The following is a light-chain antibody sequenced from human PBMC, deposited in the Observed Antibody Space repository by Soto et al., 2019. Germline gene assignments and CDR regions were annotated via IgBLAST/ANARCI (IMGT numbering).Light chain of an antibody. CDR2: GAS. V-gene: IGKV3-20*01. J-gene: IGKJ2*01. CDR1: QSVSSNY. CDR3: QQYGRSPPLA. Sequence: EIVLTQSPGTLSLSPGERATLSCRASQSVSSNYIAWYQQNPGQAPRLLIYGASTRATGIPDRFSGSGSGTDFTLTISRLEPEDFAGYVCQQYGRSPPLAFGQGTK.